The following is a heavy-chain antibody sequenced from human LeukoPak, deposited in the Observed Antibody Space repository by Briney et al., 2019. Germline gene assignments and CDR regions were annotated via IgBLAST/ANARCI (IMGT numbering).Heavy chain of an antibody. CDR1: GYTFTGYF. J-gene: IGHJ4*02. V-gene: IGHV1-2*02. D-gene: IGHD3-10*01. CDR3: ARDRAPAGEGFGDKLPYDY. CDR2: INPNIGAT. Sequence: GASVKVSCKASGYTFTGYFMHWVRQAPGQGLEWMGWINPNIGATKYARKFQGRVTMTRDTSISTAYMELSRLRSDDTAVYYCARDRAPAGEGFGDKLPYDYWGQGTLVTVSS.